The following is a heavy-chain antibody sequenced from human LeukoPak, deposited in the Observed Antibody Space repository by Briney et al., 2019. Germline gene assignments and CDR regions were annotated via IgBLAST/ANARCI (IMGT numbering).Heavy chain of an antibody. V-gene: IGHV4-59*01. J-gene: IGHJ5*02. CDR2: IYYSGST. CDR1: GGSISSYY. CDR3: ARGIAVAGTVWFDP. D-gene: IGHD6-19*01. Sequence: SETLSLTCTVSGGSISSYYWSWIRQPPGKGLEWIGYIYYSGSTNYNPSLKSRVTISVDTSKNQFSLKLSSVTAADTAVYYCARGIAVAGTVWFDPWGQGTLVTVPS.